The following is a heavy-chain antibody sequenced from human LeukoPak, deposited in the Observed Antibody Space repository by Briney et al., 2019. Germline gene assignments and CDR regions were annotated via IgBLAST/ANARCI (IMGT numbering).Heavy chain of an antibody. CDR3: ARVVYSGYDFRGAMDV. J-gene: IGHJ6*03. D-gene: IGHD5-12*01. Sequence: SETLSLTCTVSGYSISSGYYWGWIRPPPGKGLEWIGSIYHRGNTYYHPSLKSRVIISMDMSKNQFSLKLSSVTAADTAVYYCARVVYSGYDFRGAMDVWGKGTTVTVSS. V-gene: IGHV4-38-2*02. CDR2: IYHRGNT. CDR1: GYSISSGYY.